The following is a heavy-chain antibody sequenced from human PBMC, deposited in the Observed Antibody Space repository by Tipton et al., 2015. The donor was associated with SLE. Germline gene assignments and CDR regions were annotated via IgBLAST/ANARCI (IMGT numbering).Heavy chain of an antibody. CDR3: ARGGGWGVVKWFDP. CDR1: GFPLSSHY. Sequence: SGFPLSSHYMSWVRLAPGKGLECVSLIESGGATYYADSVKGRFTISRDNFKNTLYLQMNSLRPDDSAIYFCARGGGWGVVKWFDPWGQGTLVTVSS. J-gene: IGHJ5*02. CDR2: IESGGAT. V-gene: IGHV3-66*02. D-gene: IGHD3-16*01.